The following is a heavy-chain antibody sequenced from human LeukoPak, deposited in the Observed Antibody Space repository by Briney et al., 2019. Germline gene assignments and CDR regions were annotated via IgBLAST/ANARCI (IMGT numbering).Heavy chain of an antibody. CDR2: IIPIFGTA. D-gene: IGHD1-26*01. V-gene: IGHV1-69*06. Sequence: SVKVSCKASGGTFSSYAISWVRQAPGQGLEWMGGIIPIFGTANYAQKFQGRVTITADKSTSTAYMELSSLRSEDTAVYYCARDRGSYDYFDYWGQGTLVTVSS. CDR1: GGTFSSYA. J-gene: IGHJ4*02. CDR3: ARDRGSYDYFDY.